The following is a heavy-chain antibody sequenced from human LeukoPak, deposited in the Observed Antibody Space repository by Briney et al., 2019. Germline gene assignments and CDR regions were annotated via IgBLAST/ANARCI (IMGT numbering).Heavy chain of an antibody. CDR1: GFTFSSYA. J-gene: IGHJ6*03. V-gene: IGHV3-64*01. CDR3: ARDSLAILTFKYKEHYYYYMDV. Sequence: GGSLRLSCAASGFTFSSYAMHWVRQAPGKGLEYVSAISSNGGSTYYANSVKGRFTISRDNSKNTLYLQMGSLRAEDTAVYYCARDSLAILTFKYKEHYYYYMDVWGKGTAVTVSS. CDR2: ISSNGGST. D-gene: IGHD1-14*01.